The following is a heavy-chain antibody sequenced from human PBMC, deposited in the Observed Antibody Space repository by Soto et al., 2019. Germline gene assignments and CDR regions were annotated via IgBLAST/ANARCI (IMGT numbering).Heavy chain of an antibody. J-gene: IGHJ6*02. Sequence: QVQLVQSGAEVKKPGSSVKVSCKASGGTFGSYAISWVRQAPGQGLEWMGGIIPIPGTANYAQKFQGRVTIAADESTRTAYMELSSLRSEDTAVYYCARSQGSSTSLEIYYYYYYGMDAWGQWTTVTVSS. CDR3: ARSQGSSTSLEIYYYYYYGMDA. D-gene: IGHD2-2*01. CDR2: IIPIPGTA. V-gene: IGHV1-69*01. CDR1: GGTFGSYA.